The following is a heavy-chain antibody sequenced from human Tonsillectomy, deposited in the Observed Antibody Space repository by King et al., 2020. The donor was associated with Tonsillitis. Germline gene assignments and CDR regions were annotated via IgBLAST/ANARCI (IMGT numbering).Heavy chain of an antibody. J-gene: IGHJ5*02. Sequence: QLVQSGGGVVQPGRSLRLSCAASGFTFSSYGMHWVRQAPGKGLEWVAVISYDGNNKYYADSVKGRFTISRDNSKNTLYLQMNSLRAEDTAVYYCAKDLEGGIGIAAAWGQGTLVTVSS. V-gene: IGHV3-30*18. D-gene: IGHD6-13*01. CDR3: AKDLEGGIGIAAA. CDR2: ISYDGNNK. CDR1: GFTFSSYG.